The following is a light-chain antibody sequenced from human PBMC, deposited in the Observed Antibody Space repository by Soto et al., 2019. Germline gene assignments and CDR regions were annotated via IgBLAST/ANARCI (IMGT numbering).Light chain of an antibody. J-gene: IGKJ4*01. CDR1: QGISSY. V-gene: IGKV1-9*01. CDR3: QQLNSYPSLT. CDR2: AAS. Sequence: DIPLTQSASFLSASVGDRVTITCRASQGISSYLAWYQQKPGKAPKLLIYAASTLQSGVPSRFSGSGSGTEFTLTISSLQPEAFATYYCQQLNSYPSLTFGGGTTVEIK.